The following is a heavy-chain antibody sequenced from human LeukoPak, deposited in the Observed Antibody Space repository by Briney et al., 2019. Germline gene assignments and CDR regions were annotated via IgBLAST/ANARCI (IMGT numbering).Heavy chain of an antibody. CDR3: AREAAREGGFYYYYYMDV. D-gene: IGHD6-6*01. Sequence: SETLSLTCTVSGGSISSGSYYWSWIRQPAGKGLEWIGRIYTSGSTNYNPSLKSRVTISVDTSKHQFSLKLSSVTAADTAVYYCAREAAREGGFYYYYYMDVWGKGTTVTVSS. CDR1: GGSISSGSYY. J-gene: IGHJ6*03. V-gene: IGHV4-61*02. CDR2: IYTSGST.